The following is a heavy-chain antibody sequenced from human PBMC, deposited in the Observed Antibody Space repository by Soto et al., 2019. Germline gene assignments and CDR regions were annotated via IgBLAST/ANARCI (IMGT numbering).Heavy chain of an antibody. J-gene: IGHJ6*03. Sequence: EVQLLESGGGLVQPGGSLRLSCAASGFTFSSYAMSWVRQTPGKGLEWVSAISGSGGSTYYADSVKGRFTISRDNSKNTLYLQRNSLRAEDTAVYYCAKGYCSSTSCYYYYYMDVWGKGTTVTVSS. D-gene: IGHD2-2*01. V-gene: IGHV3-23*01. CDR2: ISGSGGST. CDR1: GFTFSSYA. CDR3: AKGYCSSTSCYYYYYMDV.